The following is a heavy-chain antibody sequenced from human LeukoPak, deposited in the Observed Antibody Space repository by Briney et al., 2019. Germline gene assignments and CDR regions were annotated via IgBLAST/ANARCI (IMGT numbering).Heavy chain of an antibody. CDR2: ITSSSSYV. Sequence: GRSLRLSCAASGFTFSTYNMNWVRQAPGKGLERVSSITSSSSYVYYADSVKGRFTISRDNAKNSLYLQMNSLRAEDTAVYYCTREGIPYWGQGTLVTVSS. V-gene: IGHV3-21*01. CDR3: TREGIPY. J-gene: IGHJ4*02. D-gene: IGHD5-18*01. CDR1: GFTFSTYN.